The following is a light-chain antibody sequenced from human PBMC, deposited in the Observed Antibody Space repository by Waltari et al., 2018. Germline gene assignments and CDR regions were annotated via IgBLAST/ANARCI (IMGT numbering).Light chain of an antibody. J-gene: IGLJ2*01. CDR1: SSDVGSYNL. CDR3: CSYAGSPTFVI. V-gene: IGLV2-23*02. CDR2: EVN. Sequence: QSALTQPASVSGSPGQSITLSCTGTSSDVGSYNLVSWYQQRPGKAPRRMIYEVNKRPAGVFNRFSGSKSGNTASLTISGLQAEDEADYYCCSYAGSPTFVIFGGGSKLTVL.